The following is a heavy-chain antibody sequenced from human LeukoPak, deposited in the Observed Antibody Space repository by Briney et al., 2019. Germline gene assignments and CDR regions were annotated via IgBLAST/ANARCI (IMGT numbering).Heavy chain of an antibody. D-gene: IGHD3-22*01. Sequence: ASVKVSCKASGYTFTNYHMHWVRQAPGQGLEWMGIMTPSGGPTSYAQKFQGRVTMTRYTSTSTVYMELSSLRSEDTAVYYCTGEYYDSDGYYSYWGQGTLVTVSS. CDR2: MTPSGGPT. CDR3: TGEYYDSDGYYSY. V-gene: IGHV1-46*01. CDR1: GYTFTNYH. J-gene: IGHJ4*02.